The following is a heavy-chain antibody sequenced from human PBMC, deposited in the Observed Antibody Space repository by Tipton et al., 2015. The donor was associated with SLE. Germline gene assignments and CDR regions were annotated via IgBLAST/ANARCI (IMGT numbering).Heavy chain of an antibody. CDR1: SGSVSSGAYY. V-gene: IGHV4-31*02. CDR2: VFSSGTT. Sequence: LRLSCTVSSGSVSSGAYYWSWTRQHPGKGLEWIGYVFSSGTTYYNPSLQGRLSMSLDTSKNQLSLQLSSVTSADTAVYYCARYFYDSSGVCLFDLWGQGTLVTVSS. J-gene: IGHJ4*02. CDR3: ARYFYDSSGVCLFDL. D-gene: IGHD3-22*01.